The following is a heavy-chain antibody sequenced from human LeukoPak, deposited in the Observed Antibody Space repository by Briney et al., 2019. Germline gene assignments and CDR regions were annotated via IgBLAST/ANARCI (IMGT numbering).Heavy chain of an antibody. CDR1: GFTFSSYA. Sequence: GGSLRLSCAASGFTFSSYAMSWVRQAPGKGLEWVSAISGSGGSTYYADSVKGRFTISRDNSKNTLYPQMNSLRAEDTAVYYCAKPETYYYDSSGYYYGYWGQGTLVTVSS. CDR2: ISGSGGST. D-gene: IGHD3-22*01. CDR3: AKPETYYYDSSGYYYGY. V-gene: IGHV3-23*01. J-gene: IGHJ4*02.